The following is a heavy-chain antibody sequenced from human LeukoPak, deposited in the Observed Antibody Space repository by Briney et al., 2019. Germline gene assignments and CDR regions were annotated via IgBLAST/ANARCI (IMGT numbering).Heavy chain of an antibody. J-gene: IGHJ3*02. CDR1: GGSINSYY. Sequence: PSETLSLTCTVSGGSINSYYWSWIRQPPGKGLEWIGYIYYSGSTNYNPSLKSRVTISVDTSKNQFSLKLSSVTAADTAVYYCARDESGTSAFDIWGQGQWSPSLQ. CDR2: IYYSGST. D-gene: IGHD1-1*01. CDR3: ARDESGTSAFDI. V-gene: IGHV4-59*01.